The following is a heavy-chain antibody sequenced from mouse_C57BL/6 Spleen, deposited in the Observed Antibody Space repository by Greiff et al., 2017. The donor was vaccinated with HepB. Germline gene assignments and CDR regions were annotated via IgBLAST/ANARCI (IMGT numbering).Heavy chain of an antibody. Sequence: EVQLQQSGPELVKPGASVKISCKASGYTFTDYYMNWVKQSHGKSLEWIGDINPNNGGTSYNQKFKGKATLTVEKSSSTAYMELRSLTSEDSAVYYCARTYKDYFDYWGQGTTLTVSS. V-gene: IGHV1-26*01. CDR3: ARTYKDYFDY. CDR2: INPNNGGT. D-gene: IGHD1-3*01. CDR1: GYTFTDYY. J-gene: IGHJ2*01.